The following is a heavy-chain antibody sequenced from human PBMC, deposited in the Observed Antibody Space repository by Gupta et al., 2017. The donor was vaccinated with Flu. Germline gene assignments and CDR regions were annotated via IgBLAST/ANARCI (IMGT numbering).Heavy chain of an antibody. V-gene: IGHV3-72*01. D-gene: IGHD2-21*01. Sequence: VPLVESGGGLVQPGGSLRLSCAASGFTFSAHYMPCVRQVPGKGPEWVGRVRTKAKGYTTEYAASVQGRFTISRDDSRNSVHLQMNNLRIEDTAVYYCARAFTIATDQFDYWGQGTLVTVSS. J-gene: IGHJ4*02. CDR3: ARAFTIATDQFDY. CDR1: GFTFSAHY. CDR2: VRTKAKGYTT.